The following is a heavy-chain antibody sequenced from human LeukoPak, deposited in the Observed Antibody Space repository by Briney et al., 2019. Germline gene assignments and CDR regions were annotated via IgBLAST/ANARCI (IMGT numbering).Heavy chain of an antibody. CDR1: GGSFSGYY. V-gene: IGHV4-34*01. D-gene: IGHD3-10*01. CDR2: INHSGST. CDR3: AKSNGYGLVDI. J-gene: IGHJ3*02. Sequence: NPSETLSLTCAVYGGSFSGYYWSWIRQPPGKGLEWIGEINHSGSTNYNPSLKSRVTISVDTSKNQFSLKLTSVTAADTAVYYCAKSNGYGLVDIWGQGTMVTVSS.